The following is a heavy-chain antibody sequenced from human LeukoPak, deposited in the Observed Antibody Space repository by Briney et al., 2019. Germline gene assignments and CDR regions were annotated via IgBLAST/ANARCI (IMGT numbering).Heavy chain of an antibody. J-gene: IGHJ5*02. Sequence: GASVKVSCKASGYTFTSYYMHWVRQAPGQGLEWMGIINPSGGSTSYAQKFQGRVTMTRDMSTSTVYMELSSLRSEDTAVYYCARSNLVKLAVADPYNWFDPWGQGTLVTVSS. CDR2: INPSGGST. CDR1: GYTFTSYY. CDR3: ARSNLVKLAVADPYNWFDP. D-gene: IGHD6-19*01. V-gene: IGHV1-46*01.